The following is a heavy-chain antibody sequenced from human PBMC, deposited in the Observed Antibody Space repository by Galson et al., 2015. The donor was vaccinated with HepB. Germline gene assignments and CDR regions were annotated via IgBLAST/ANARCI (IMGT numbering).Heavy chain of an antibody. V-gene: IGHV4-61*01. Sequence: SETLSLTCTVSGGSVSSGSYYWNWIRQPPGKRLEWIGYIYNSGSTNYNPSLKSRVTVSVDTSKNQFSLKLRSVTAADTAVYYCARGGHYYDSSGYWDSADYWGQGTLVTVSS. CDR3: ARGGHYYDSSGYWDSADY. D-gene: IGHD3-22*01. J-gene: IGHJ4*02. CDR2: IYNSGST. CDR1: GGSVSSGSYY.